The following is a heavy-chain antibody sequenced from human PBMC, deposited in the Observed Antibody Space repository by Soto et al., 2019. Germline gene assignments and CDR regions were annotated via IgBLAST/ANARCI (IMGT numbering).Heavy chain of an antibody. CDR1: GGSISSSNW. J-gene: IGHJ4*02. V-gene: IGHV4-4*02. D-gene: IGHD3-10*01. Sequence: QVQLQESGPGLVKPSGTLSLTCAVSGGSISSSNWWSWVRQPPGKGLEWIGEIYHSGSTNYNPCLKSRVTISGDKSKDQFSLKLSSVTAADTAVYYCAGGLSLTMVRGASYYFDYWGQGTLVTVSS. CDR2: IYHSGST. CDR3: AGGLSLTMVRGASYYFDY.